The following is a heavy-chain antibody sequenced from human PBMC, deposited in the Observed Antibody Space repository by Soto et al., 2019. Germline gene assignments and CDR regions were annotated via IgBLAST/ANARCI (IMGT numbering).Heavy chain of an antibody. J-gene: IGHJ4*02. Sequence: QVQLVQSGAEVKKPGASVKVSCKASGYTFTSYGISWVRQAPGQGLEWMGWISAYSGSTNYAQKLQGRVTMTTDTSTRTADMELRSLRSDDTVVYYCARSIAAAVDFDYWGQGTLVTVSS. CDR2: ISAYSGST. CDR1: GYTFTSYG. CDR3: ARSIAAAVDFDY. V-gene: IGHV1-18*01. D-gene: IGHD6-13*01.